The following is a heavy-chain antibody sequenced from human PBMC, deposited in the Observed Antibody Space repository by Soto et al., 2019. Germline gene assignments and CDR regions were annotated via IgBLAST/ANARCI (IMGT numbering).Heavy chain of an antibody. D-gene: IGHD2-8*01. Sequence: QVQLVESGGGVVQPGRSLRLSCAASGFTFSSYGMHWVRQAPGKGLEWVAVISYDGSNKYYADSVKGRFTISRDNSKNTLYLQMNSLRAEDTAVYYCAKSGSEYCTNGVCYSDYWGQGTLVTVSS. CDR2: ISYDGSNK. V-gene: IGHV3-30*18. CDR3: AKSGSEYCTNGVCYSDY. J-gene: IGHJ4*02. CDR1: GFTFSSYG.